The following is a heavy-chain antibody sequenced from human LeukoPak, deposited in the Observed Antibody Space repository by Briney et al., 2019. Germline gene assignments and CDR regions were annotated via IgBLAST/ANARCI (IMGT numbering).Heavy chain of an antibody. CDR2: IFSGGST. D-gene: IGHD3-16*01. J-gene: IGHJ3*02. CDR1: GFTVSNNH. V-gene: IGHV3-66*01. CDR3: ATEPRRLGDLLTI. Sequence: PGGSLRLSCAASGFTVSNNHMNWVRQAPGKGLEWVSVIFSGGSTYFADSVKVRFTISRASSKNTLYLQMNSLRAEDTAVYYCATEPRRLGDLLTIWGQGTMVTVSS.